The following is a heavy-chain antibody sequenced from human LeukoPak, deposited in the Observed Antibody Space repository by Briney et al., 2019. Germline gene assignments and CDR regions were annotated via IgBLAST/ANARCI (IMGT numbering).Heavy chain of an antibody. V-gene: IGHV1-18*01. CDR3: ARDVGITVADSFDP. J-gene: IGHJ5*02. Sequence: ASVKVSCKASGYSSTNYGISWVRQAPGQGLEWMGWIHIYRGNTNYAQKFQGRVTMTTDTSTSTVYMEVRGLRSDDTAMYYCARDVGITVADSFDPWGQGTLVSVSS. CDR1: GYSSTNYG. D-gene: IGHD6-19*01. CDR2: IHIYRGNT.